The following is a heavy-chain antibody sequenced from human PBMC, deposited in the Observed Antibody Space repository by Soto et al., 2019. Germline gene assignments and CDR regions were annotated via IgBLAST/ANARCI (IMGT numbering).Heavy chain of an antibody. CDR3: EKDANWEDHY. CDR1: GFTFSNYA. J-gene: IGHJ4*02. V-gene: IGHV3-23*01. Sequence: EVQLFESGGGLVQPGGSLRLSCAASGFTFSNYAMTWVRQAPGKGLEWVSFISGSGGITYYADSVKGRFTISRDNSKNTLYLQMHSLRAEDTAIYYCEKDANWEDHYWGQGTLVTVSS. D-gene: IGHD1-1*01. CDR2: ISGSGGIT.